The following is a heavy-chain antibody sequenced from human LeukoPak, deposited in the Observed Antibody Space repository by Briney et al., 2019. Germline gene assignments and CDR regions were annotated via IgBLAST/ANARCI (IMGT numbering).Heavy chain of an antibody. CDR3: AREAVAMSGTPYWYFDL. CDR1: GGSVSSGDYY. V-gene: IGHV4-61*08. CDR2: IYYSGST. D-gene: IGHD6-19*01. J-gene: IGHJ2*01. Sequence: SETLSLTCTVSGGSVSSGDYYWIWIRQPPGKGLEWIGYIYYSGSTDYNPSLKSRVTMSRDTSKNQFSLKVTSVTAADTAVYYCAREAVAMSGTPYWYFDLWGRGTLVTVSS.